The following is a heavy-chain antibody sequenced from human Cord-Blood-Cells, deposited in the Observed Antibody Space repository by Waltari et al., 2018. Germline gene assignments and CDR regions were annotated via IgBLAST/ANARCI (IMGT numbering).Heavy chain of an antibody. CDR1: GFSLSTSGMC. D-gene: IGHD3-22*01. Sequence: QVTLRESGPALVKPTQTLTLTCTFSGFSLSTSGMCVSWIRQPPGKALEWLARIDWDDDKYYSTSLKTRLTISKDTSKNQVGLTMTNMDPVDTATYYCARSLYDSSGYYCDYWGQGTLVTVSS. J-gene: IGHJ4*02. CDR2: IDWDDDK. V-gene: IGHV2-70*15. CDR3: ARSLYDSSGYYCDY.